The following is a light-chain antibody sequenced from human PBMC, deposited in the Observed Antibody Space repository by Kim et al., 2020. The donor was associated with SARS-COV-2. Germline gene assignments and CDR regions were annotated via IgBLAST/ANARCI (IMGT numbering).Light chain of an antibody. V-gene: IGLV3-19*01. J-gene: IGLJ1*01. CDR1: SLRSNY. Sequence: ALRRTVRITCQGDSLRSNYASWYQHKPGQAPLLVIYGKNNRPSGIPDRFSGSSSGNTASLTITGAQAEDEADYYCNSRDSSGNHYVFGTGTKVTVL. CDR3: NSRDSSGNHYV. CDR2: GKN.